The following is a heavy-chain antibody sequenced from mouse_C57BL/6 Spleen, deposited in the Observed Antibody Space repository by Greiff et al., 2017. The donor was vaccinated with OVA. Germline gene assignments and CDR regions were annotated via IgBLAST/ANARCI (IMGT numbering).Heavy chain of an antibody. V-gene: IGHV1-52*01. CDR1: GYTFTSYW. J-gene: IGHJ4*01. D-gene: IGHD2-5*01. Sequence: QVQLQQPGAELVRPGSSVKLSCKASGYTFTSYWMHWVKQRPIQGLEWIGNIDPSDSETHYNQKFKDKATLTVDKSSSTAYMQLSSLTSEDSAVYYCARKSNYGRHYAMDYWGQGTSGTVSS. CDR2: IDPSDSET. CDR3: ARKSNYGRHYAMDY.